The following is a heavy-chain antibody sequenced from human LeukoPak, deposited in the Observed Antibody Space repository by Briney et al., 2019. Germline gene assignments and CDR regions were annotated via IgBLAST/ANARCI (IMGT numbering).Heavy chain of an antibody. CDR2: ISSSGSTT. V-gene: IGHV3-48*03. Sequence: GGSLRLSCVVSGFTFSNYEMNWVRQAPGKGLEWVSYISSSGSTTYYADSVKGRFTISRDNAKNSLFLQMNSLRAEDTAVYFCARMFDYWGQGTLVTVSS. CDR1: GFTFSNYE. CDR3: ARMFDY. J-gene: IGHJ4*02.